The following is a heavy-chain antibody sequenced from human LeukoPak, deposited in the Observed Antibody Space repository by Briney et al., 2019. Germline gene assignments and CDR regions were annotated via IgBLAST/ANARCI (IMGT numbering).Heavy chain of an antibody. Sequence: SETLSLTCTVSGDSISSYYWSWIRQPPGKGLEWIGYIYYSGSTKYNPSLKSRVTISLDTSKNQFSLKLSSVTAADTAVYYCARAGQFISARPITFDYWGQGTLVTVSS. D-gene: IGHD6-6*01. CDR1: GDSISSYY. J-gene: IGHJ4*02. CDR2: IYYSGST. CDR3: ARAGQFISARPITFDY. V-gene: IGHV4-59*01.